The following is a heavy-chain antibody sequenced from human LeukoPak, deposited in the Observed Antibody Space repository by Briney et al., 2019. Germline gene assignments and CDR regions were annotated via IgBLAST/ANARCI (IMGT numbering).Heavy chain of an antibody. CDR2: ISAYNGNT. CDR1: RGTFSSYG. Sequence: ASVKVSCKASRGTFSSYGISWVRQAPGQGLEWMGWISAYNGNTNYAQKLQGRVTMTTDTSTSTAYMELRSLRSDDTAVYYCARGSGDFISYDYWGQGTLVTVSS. CDR3: ARGSGDFISYDY. J-gene: IGHJ4*02. V-gene: IGHV1-18*01.